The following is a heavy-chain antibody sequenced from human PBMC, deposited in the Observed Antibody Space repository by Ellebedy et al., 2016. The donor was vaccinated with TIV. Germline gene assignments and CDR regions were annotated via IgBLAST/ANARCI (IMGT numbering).Heavy chain of an antibody. J-gene: IGHJ6*02. CDR1: GYTFLTYG. CDR2: ISGYNGKT. CDR3: ARGSTAWGENDVSFGMDV. V-gene: IGHV1-18*01. D-gene: IGHD1-1*01. Sequence: ASVKVSCXASGYTFLTYGITWVRQAPGQGLEWMGRISGYNGKTDFAQKFQDRVTMTTDRPTSTAYMELRSLRFDDTAVYYCARGSTAWGENDVSFGMDVWGQGTTVTVSS.